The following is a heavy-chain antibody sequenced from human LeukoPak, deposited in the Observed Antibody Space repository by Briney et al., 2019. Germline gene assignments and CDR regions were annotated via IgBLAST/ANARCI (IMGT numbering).Heavy chain of an antibody. CDR3: ARVVGNYYDSSGYYLFDY. CDR1: IYSISSGYY. J-gene: IGHJ4*02. Sequence: PSETLSLTCAVSIYSISSGYYWGWIRQPPGKGLEWIGSIYHSGSTYYNLFLKSRAIISVDTSKNQFSLKLSSVTAADTAVYYCARVVGNYYDSSGYYLFDYWGQGTLVTVSS. D-gene: IGHD3-22*01. V-gene: IGHV4-38-2*01. CDR2: IYHSGST.